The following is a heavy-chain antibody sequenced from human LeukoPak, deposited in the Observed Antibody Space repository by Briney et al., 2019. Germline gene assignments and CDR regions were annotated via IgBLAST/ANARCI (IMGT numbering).Heavy chain of an antibody. CDR2: IRSTGDT. CDR3: ARDAGNSGYGCDL. J-gene: IGHJ5*02. Sequence: GGSLRLSCTASGLTFSNYWMSWVRQAPGKGLEWVSHIRSTGDTFYADSVKGRFTISRDNARNSLYLQMNSLRAEDTAMYYCARDAGNSGYGCDLWGQGTLVTVSS. D-gene: IGHD5-12*01. V-gene: IGHV3-48*01. CDR1: GLTFSNYW.